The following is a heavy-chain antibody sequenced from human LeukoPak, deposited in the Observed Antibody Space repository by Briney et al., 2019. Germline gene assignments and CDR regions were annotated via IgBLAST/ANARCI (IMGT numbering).Heavy chain of an antibody. Sequence: SVKISCTASGGTFISYALSGVRQAPRQGLEWMGGIIPIFGTANYAQKFQGRVTITADESTSTAYMELSSLRSEDTAVYYCAIQRIVQNWFDPWGQGTLVTVSS. V-gene: IGHV1-69*13. CDR3: AIQRIVQNWFDP. CDR2: IIPIFGTA. CDR1: GGTFISYA. J-gene: IGHJ5*02. D-gene: IGHD2/OR15-2a*01.